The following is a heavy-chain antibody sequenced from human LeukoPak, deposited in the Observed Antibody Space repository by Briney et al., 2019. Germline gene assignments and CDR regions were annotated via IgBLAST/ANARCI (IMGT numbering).Heavy chain of an antibody. V-gene: IGHV4-39*01. Sequence: PSETLSLTCTVSGGPIGSSHYYWGWIRQPPGKGLEWIGSIYYGGNTYFNPSLKSRVTISVDTSKKQFSLKLRSVTAADTAVYHCARRMDVVLSPNGDFDYWGQGTLVTVSS. CDR3: ARRMDVVLSPNGDFDY. CDR2: IYYGGNT. CDR1: GGPIGSSHYY. J-gene: IGHJ4*02. D-gene: IGHD2-8*01.